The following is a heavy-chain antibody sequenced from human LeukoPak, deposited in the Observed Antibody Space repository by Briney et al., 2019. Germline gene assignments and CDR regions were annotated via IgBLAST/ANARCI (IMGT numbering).Heavy chain of an antibody. V-gene: IGHV5-51*01. CDR3: ARIYCSSTSCYNYYYYYMDV. CDR2: IYPGDSDT. Sequence: GESLKISCKGSGYSFTSYWIGWVRQMPGKGLEWMGIIYPGDSDTRYSPSFQGQVTISADKSISTAYLQWSSLKASDTAMYYCARIYCSSTSCYNYYYYYMDVWGKGTTVTVSS. D-gene: IGHD2-2*01. CDR1: GYSFTSYW. J-gene: IGHJ6*03.